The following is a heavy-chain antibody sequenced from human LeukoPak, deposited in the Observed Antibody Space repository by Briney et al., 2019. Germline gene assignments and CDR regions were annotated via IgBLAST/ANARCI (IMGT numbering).Heavy chain of an antibody. CDR1: GGSISSYY. CDR2: IYYTGNT. J-gene: IGHJ5*02. Sequence: SETLSLTCTVSGGSISSYYWSWIRQPPGKGLEWIGYIYYTGNTNYNPSLKSRVTISVDTSKNQFSLTLTSVTAADAAVYFCARGYSATYGRFDPWGQGTLVTVSS. CDR3: ARGYSATYGRFDP. D-gene: IGHD1-26*01. V-gene: IGHV4-59*01.